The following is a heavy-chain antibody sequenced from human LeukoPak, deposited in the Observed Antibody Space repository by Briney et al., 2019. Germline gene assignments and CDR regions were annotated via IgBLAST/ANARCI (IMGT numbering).Heavy chain of an antibody. J-gene: IGHJ4*02. D-gene: IGHD3-16*01. CDR3: AIYDTGPRFDY. CDR2: IYYSGST. Sequence: PSETLSLTCTVSGGSISSYYWSWIRQPPGQGLEWIGYIYYSGSTNYNPSLKSRVTISVDTSKNQFSLKLSSVTAADTAVYYCAIYDTGPRFDYWGQGTLVTVSS. CDR1: GGSISSYY. V-gene: IGHV4-59*01.